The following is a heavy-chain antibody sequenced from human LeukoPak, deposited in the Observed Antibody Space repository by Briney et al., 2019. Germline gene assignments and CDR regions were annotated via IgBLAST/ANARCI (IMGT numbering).Heavy chain of an antibody. Sequence: PGGSLRLSCAAPGFTFSSSAMSWVRQVPGKGLEWVSGISASGGSTYYADSVRGRFTISRDNSKNTLYVQMNSLRDEDTAVYYCAKEGRSLQTYWGQGTLVTVSS. D-gene: IGHD5-24*01. V-gene: IGHV3-23*01. CDR2: ISASGGST. J-gene: IGHJ4*02. CDR1: GFTFSSSA. CDR3: AKEGRSLQTY.